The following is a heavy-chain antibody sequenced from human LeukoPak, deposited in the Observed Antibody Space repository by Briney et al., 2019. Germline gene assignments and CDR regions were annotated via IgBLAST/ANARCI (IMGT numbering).Heavy chain of an antibody. J-gene: IGHJ6*04. Sequence: GGSLRLSCAASGFTVSSNYMSWVRQAPGKGLEWVSYISSSGSTIYYADSVKGRFTISRDNAKNSLYLQMNSLRAENTAVYYCAELGITMIGGVWGKGTTVTVSS. CDR3: AELGITMIGGV. CDR2: ISSSGSTI. V-gene: IGHV3-11*04. D-gene: IGHD3-10*02. CDR1: GFTVSSNY.